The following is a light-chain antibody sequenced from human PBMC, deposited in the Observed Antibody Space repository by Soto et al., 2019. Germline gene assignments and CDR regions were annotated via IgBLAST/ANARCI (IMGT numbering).Light chain of an antibody. V-gene: IGLV2-8*01. J-gene: IGLJ1*01. Sequence: QSVLTQPPSASGSPGQSVAISCTGTSSDVGGYNYVSWYQQHPGKAPKLMIYEVNKRPSGVPDRFSGSKSANTASLTVSGLQAEDEADYYCYAYADSSNVFGTGTKLTVL. CDR2: EVN. CDR1: SSDVGGYNY. CDR3: YAYADSSNV.